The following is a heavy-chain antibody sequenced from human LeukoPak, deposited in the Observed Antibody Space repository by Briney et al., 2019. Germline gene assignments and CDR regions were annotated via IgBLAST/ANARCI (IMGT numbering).Heavy chain of an antibody. D-gene: IGHD3-10*01. V-gene: IGHV3-30*18. Sequence: GGSLRLSCAASGFTFSSYGMHWVRQAPGKGLEWVAVISYDGSNKYYADSVKGRFTISRDNSKNTLYLQMNSLRAEDTAVYYCAKLVVRGAIGAFDIWGQGTMVTVSS. CDR3: AKLVVRGAIGAFDI. CDR2: ISYDGSNK. CDR1: GFTFSSYG. J-gene: IGHJ3*02.